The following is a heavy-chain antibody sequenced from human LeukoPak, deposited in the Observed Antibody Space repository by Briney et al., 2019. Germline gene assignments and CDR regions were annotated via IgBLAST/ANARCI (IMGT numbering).Heavy chain of an antibody. D-gene: IGHD3-22*01. Sequence: PSETLSLTCTVSGGSISSSSYYWGWICQPPGTGLEWIGSIYYSGSTYYNPSLRSRVTISVDTSKNQFSLKLSPVTAADTAVYYCARLSLGGGYYYNYFDYWGQGTLVTVSS. CDR2: IYYSGST. CDR1: GGSISSSSYY. J-gene: IGHJ4*02. V-gene: IGHV4-39*01. CDR3: ARLSLGGGYYYNYFDY.